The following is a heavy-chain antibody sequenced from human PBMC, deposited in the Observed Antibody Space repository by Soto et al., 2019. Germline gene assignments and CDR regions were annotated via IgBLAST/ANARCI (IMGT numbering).Heavy chain of an antibody. V-gene: IGHV4-34*01. CDR2: INHSGST. CDR3: ARGQGLPSGEY. D-gene: IGHD6-19*01. J-gene: IGHJ4*02. Sequence: QVQLPQWGAGLLKPSETLSLTCAVPGGAFSGFFWTWIRQPPGKGLELIGEINHSGSTNYNPSLKSRVTISVDTSENQFSLRLTSVTAADTAVYYCARGQGLPSGEYWGQGTLVTFSS. CDR1: GGAFSGFF.